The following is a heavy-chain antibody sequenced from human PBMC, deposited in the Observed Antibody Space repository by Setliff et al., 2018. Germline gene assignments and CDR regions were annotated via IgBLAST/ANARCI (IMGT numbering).Heavy chain of an antibody. CDR2: INPSDGST. CDR3: ARGLQRTSGYFYYYYMGV. CDR1: GYTFTSYY. Sequence: ASVKVSCKASGYTFTSYYIHWVRQAPGQGLEWMGIINPSDGSTTYAQKFQGRVTVTRDTSTSTVYMELSSLRSEDTAVYYYARGLQRTSGYFYYYYMGVWGKGTTVTVSS. V-gene: IGHV1-46*01. J-gene: IGHJ6*03.